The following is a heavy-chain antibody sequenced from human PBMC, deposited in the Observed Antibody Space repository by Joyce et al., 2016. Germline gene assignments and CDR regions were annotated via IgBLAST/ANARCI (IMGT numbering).Heavy chain of an antibody. V-gene: IGHV3-21*01. CDR1: GFTFSAYS. CDR3: ARDGLTTLTKAYGY. J-gene: IGHJ4*02. Sequence: EVQLVESGGGLVKPGESLRLSCAASGFTFSAYSMTWVRQAPGKGLEWVASISKNSIYRFHAASVMGRFTIARDNARNSLYLQMNSLRDDDTAVYYCARDGLTTLTKAYGYWGQGTLVSVSS. D-gene: IGHD4-11*01. CDR2: ISKNSIYR.